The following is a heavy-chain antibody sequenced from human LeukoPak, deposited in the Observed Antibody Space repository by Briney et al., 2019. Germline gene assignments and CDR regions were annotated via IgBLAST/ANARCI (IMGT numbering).Heavy chain of an antibody. D-gene: IGHD2-21*01. CDR3: ARDGDWHYATYYHCYMDV. CDR2: ISAYNGNT. J-gene: IGHJ6*03. CDR1: GGTFSSYA. Sequence: ASVKVSCKASGGTFSSYAISWVRQAPGQGLEWMGWISAYNGNTNYAQKLQGRVTMTTDTSTSTAYMELRSLRSDDTAVYYCARDGDWHYATYYHCYMDVWGKGTTVTVSS. V-gene: IGHV1-18*01.